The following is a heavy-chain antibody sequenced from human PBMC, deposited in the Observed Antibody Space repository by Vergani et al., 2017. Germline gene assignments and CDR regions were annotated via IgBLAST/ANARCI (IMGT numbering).Heavy chain of an antibody. D-gene: IGHD2-15*01. CDR3: ARGRYCSGGSCFRWFDP. CDR2: INPNSGGT. V-gene: IGHV1-2*02. Sequence: QVQLVQSGAEVKKPGASVKVSCKASGYTFTGYYMHWVRQAPGQGLEWMGWINPNSGGTNYAQMFQGRVTMTRDTSISTAYMELSRLRSDDTAVYYCARGRYCSGGSCFRWFDPWGQGTLVTV. J-gene: IGHJ5*02. CDR1: GYTFTGYY.